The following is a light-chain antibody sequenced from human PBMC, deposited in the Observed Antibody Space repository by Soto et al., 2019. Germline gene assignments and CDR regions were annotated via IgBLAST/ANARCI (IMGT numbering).Light chain of an antibody. CDR3: QQSYSTTWT. J-gene: IGKJ1*01. CDR2: AAS. CDR1: QGISTY. V-gene: IGKV1-39*01. Sequence: DLQMTQSPSSLSESAGDRVTITCRASQGISTYLNWYQQKPGKAPKLLIYAASGLQSGVPSRFSGSGSETDFTLTISSLQPEDFATYSCQQSYSTTWTFGQGTKVEIQ.